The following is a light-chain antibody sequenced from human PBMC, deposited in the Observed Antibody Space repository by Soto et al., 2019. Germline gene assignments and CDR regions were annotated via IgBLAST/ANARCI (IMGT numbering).Light chain of an antibody. J-gene: IGKJ5*01. Sequence: EIVLTQSPDTLSLSPGERATLSCRASQSVSSSYLAWYQQRPGQAPRLLIYGASSRDTGVPDRFSGSASGTEFTLTISSLQSEDFAVYYCQQYNNWPRTFGQGTRLEIK. CDR1: QSVSSSY. CDR2: GAS. V-gene: IGKV3-15*01. CDR3: QQYNNWPRT.